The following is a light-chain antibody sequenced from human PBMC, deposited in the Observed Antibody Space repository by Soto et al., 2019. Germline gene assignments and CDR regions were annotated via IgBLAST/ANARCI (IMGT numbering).Light chain of an antibody. J-gene: IGKJ1*01. V-gene: IGKV3-15*01. Sequence: EIVLTQSPATLSVSPGDRASLSGRASQSVSTNLAWYQHKPGQPPRLLFYSVSARASGFPARYSVSRSATDFTLTISSLQSEDLAVYSCQQYHSLPRTCGQGTKV. CDR2: SVS. CDR3: QQYHSLPRT. CDR1: QSVSTN.